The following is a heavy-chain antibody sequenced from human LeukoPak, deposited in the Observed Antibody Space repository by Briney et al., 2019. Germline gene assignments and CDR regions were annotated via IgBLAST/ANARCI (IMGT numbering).Heavy chain of an antibody. V-gene: IGHV1-24*01. Sequence: ASVKVSCKVSGYTLTELSMHWVRQAPGKGLEWMGGVDPEDGETIYAQKFQGRVTMTEDTSTDTAYMELSSLRSEDTAVYYCATPPIYYYDSSGYLSWVYWGQGTLVTVSS. CDR2: VDPEDGET. CDR1: GYTLTELS. D-gene: IGHD3-22*01. CDR3: ATPPIYYYDSSGYLSWVY. J-gene: IGHJ4*02.